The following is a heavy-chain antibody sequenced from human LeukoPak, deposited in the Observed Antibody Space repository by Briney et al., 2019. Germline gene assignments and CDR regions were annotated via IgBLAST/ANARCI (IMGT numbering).Heavy chain of an antibody. CDR3: AKGGKWDVTPFDY. Sequence: RTGGSLRLSCAASGFTFTSYSMDWVRQAPGKGLEWVSTISGGGGSTYYADSVKGRFTISRDNPKNTLYLQVNSLRAEDTAVYYCAKGGKWDVTPFDYWGQGTLVTVSS. CDR2: ISGGGGST. D-gene: IGHD1-26*01. CDR1: GFTFTSYS. V-gene: IGHV3-23*01. J-gene: IGHJ4*02.